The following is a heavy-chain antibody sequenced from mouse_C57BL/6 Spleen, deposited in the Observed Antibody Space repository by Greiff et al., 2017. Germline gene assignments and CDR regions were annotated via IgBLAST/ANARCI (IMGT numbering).Heavy chain of an antibody. CDR1: GYTFTDYY. V-gene: IGHV1-76*01. CDR2: IYPGSGNT. D-gene: IGHD2-4*01. J-gene: IGHJ2*01. CDR3: ARSGDYDRGDFDY. Sequence: QVQLQQSGAELVRPGASVKLSCKASGYTFTDYYINWVKQRPGQGLEWIARIYPGSGNTYYNEKFKGKATLTAEKSSSTAYMQLSSLTSEDSAVYVCARSGDYDRGDFDYWGQGTTLTVSS.